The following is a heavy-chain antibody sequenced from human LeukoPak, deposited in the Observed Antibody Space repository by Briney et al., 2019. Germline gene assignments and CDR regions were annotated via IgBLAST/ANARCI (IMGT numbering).Heavy chain of an antibody. CDR1: GFTVRSNY. D-gene: IGHD1-14*01. J-gene: IGHJ4*02. CDR3: ARGPEPYFDY. CDR2: IYNDGRT. V-gene: IGHV3-53*01. Sequence: GGSLRLSCAASGFTVRSNYMSWFRQAPGKGLEWASVIYNDGRTYYADSVKGRFTISRDNAKNSLYLQMNSLRAEDTAVYYCARGPEPYFDYWGQGTLVTVSS.